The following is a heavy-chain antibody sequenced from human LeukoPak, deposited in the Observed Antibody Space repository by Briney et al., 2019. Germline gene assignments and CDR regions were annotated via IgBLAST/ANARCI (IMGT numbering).Heavy chain of an antibody. CDR3: ARDPPYYYGSGSYYVDY. CDR2: ISSSGGTI. Sequence: PGGSLRLSCAASGFTFSDYYMSWIRQAPGMGLEWVSYISSSGGTIYYADSVKGRFTISRDNAKNSLYLQMNSLRAEDTAVYYCARDPPYYYGSGSYYVDYWGQGTLVTVSS. CDR1: GFTFSDYY. V-gene: IGHV3-11*01. J-gene: IGHJ4*02. D-gene: IGHD3-10*01.